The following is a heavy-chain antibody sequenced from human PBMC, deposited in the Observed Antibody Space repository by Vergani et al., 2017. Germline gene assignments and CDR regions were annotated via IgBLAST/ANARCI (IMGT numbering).Heavy chain of an antibody. V-gene: IGHV4-31*03. CDR3: ARLWRGYCSSTSCYTSDY. J-gene: IGHJ4*02. Sequence: QVQLQESGPGLVKPSQTLSLTCTVSGGSISSGGYYWSWIRQHPGKGLEWIGYIYYSGSTYYNPSLKSRVTISVDTSKNQFSLKLSSVTAADTAVYYCARLWRGYCSSTSCYTSDYWGQGTLVTVSS. D-gene: IGHD2-2*02. CDR2: IYYSGST. CDR1: GGSISSGGYY.